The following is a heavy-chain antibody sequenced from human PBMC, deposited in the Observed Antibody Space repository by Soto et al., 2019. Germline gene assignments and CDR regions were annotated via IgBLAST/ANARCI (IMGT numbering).Heavy chain of an antibody. CDR1: EFTFRSYW. Sequence: EVQLVDSGGGLVQPGGSLRLSCAASEFTFRSYWMHWVRQSPGKGLVWVSRISGDGSSTSYADSVKGRFTISRDNAKNTMNLQMDSLKTEDTAVYYCTTDSVVVVAYGMDVWGQGTTVTVSS. CDR2: ISGDGSST. CDR3: TTDSVVVVAYGMDV. V-gene: IGHV3-74*01. J-gene: IGHJ6*02. D-gene: IGHD2-15*01.